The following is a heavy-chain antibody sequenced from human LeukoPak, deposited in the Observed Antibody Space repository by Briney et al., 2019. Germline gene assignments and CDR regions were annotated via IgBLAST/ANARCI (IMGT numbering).Heavy chain of an antibody. D-gene: IGHD3-10*01. J-gene: IGHJ4*02. CDR3: ARGITMAN. Sequence: PGGSLRLSCAASGFTFSNYWMTWVRQAPGKGLEWVANIKQDGSERDDVDSVKGRFTISRDDAKNSLYLQMNSLIAEETAVYYCARGITMANWGQGTLVTVPS. V-gene: IGHV3-7*04. CDR1: GFTFSNYW. CDR2: IKQDGSER.